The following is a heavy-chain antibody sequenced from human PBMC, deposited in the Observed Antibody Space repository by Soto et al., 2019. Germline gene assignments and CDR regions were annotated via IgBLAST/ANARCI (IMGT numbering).Heavy chain of an antibody. D-gene: IGHD6-6*01. CDR1: GFTFSSYE. V-gene: IGHV3-48*03. Sequence: GGSLRLSCAASGFTFSSYEMNWVRQAPGKGLEWVSYISSSGSTIYYADSVKGRFTISRDNAKNSLYLQINSLRAEDTAVYYCARGSQYSSSPKHWYFDLWGRGTLVTVSS. CDR3: ARGSQYSSSPKHWYFDL. CDR2: ISSSGSTI. J-gene: IGHJ2*01.